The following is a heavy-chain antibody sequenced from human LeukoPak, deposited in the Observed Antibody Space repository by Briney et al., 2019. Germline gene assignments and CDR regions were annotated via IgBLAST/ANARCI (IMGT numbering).Heavy chain of an antibody. D-gene: IGHD2-2*01. Sequence: GGSLRLSCAASGFTVSSNYMSWVRQAPGKGLEWVANIKQDGSEKYYVDSVKGRFTISRDNAKNSLYLQMSSLRAEDTAVYYCARINLLWDYAFDIWGQGTMVTVSS. CDR1: GFTVSSNY. V-gene: IGHV3-7*01. J-gene: IGHJ3*02. CDR2: IKQDGSEK. CDR3: ARINLLWDYAFDI.